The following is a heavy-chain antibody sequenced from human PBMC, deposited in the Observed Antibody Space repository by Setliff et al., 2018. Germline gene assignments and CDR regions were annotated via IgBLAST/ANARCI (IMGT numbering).Heavy chain of an antibody. Sequence: PSETLSLTCAVSGASINSGHYWGWIRQPPGKGLEWIATIYHRGRKYYNPSLQSRVSVSLDTSKNHFSLRLTSMTAADTAVYYCATRGRDDLDSPFEPFDIWGQGTMVTVS. V-gene: IGHV4-38-2*01. D-gene: IGHD3-10*01. CDR3: ATRGRDDLDSPFEPFDI. CDR2: IYHRGRK. J-gene: IGHJ3*02. CDR1: GASINSGHY.